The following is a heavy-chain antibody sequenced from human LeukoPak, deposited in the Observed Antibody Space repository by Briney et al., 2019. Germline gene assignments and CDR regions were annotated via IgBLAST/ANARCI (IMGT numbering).Heavy chain of an antibody. CDR2: INGETSSA. J-gene: IGHJ4*02. D-gene: IGHD6-19*01. CDR1: GFTFSAYD. V-gene: IGHV3-21*01. Sequence: GGSLRLSCAASGFTFSAYDMIWVRQAPGKGLEWVSTINGETSSAFYADSVKGRFTISRDNGKNSLYLQMNSLRAEDTAVYYCAKDRRQWLTYFDYWGQGTLVTVSS. CDR3: AKDRRQWLTYFDY.